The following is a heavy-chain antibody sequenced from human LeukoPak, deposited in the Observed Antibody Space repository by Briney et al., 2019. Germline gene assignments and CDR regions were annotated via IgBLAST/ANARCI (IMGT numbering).Heavy chain of an antibody. V-gene: IGHV3-33*06. CDR2: IWFDGTNE. CDR3: AKETRVWSGIWNFDC. Sequence: GGSLRLSCAASEFTFTAYAMSWVRQAPGKGLEWVAVIWFDGTNEDYADSVKGRFTISRDNSKNTLYLQMNSLRAEDTAVYYCAKETRVWSGIWNFDCWGQGTLVTVSS. J-gene: IGHJ4*02. CDR1: EFTFTAYA. D-gene: IGHD3-3*01.